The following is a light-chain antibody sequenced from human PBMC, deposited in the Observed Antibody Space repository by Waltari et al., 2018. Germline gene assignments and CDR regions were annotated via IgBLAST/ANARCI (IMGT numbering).Light chain of an antibody. CDR1: QTVLYNYNNKSY. J-gene: IGKJ2*01. Sequence: DIVMTPSPDSLAVSLGERDTINCKSSQTVLYNYNNKSYLTWYQQRPGQPPKLLIDWASTRESGVPDRFSGSGSGTDFTLTITSLQAEDVAVYYCQQYLSRPDTFGQGTKLEI. V-gene: IGKV4-1*01. CDR3: QQYLSRPDT. CDR2: WAS.